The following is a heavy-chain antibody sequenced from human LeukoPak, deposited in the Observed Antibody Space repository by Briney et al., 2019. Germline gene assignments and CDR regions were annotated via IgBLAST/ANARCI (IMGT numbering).Heavy chain of an antibody. J-gene: IGHJ4*02. V-gene: IGHV3-49*03. Sequence: GGSLRLSCTASGFTFGDYAMSWFRQAPGKGLEWVGFIRSKAYGGTTEYAASVKGRFTISRDDSKSIAYLQMNSLKTEDTAVYYCTRDRPKYDFWSGYPDYWGQGTLVTVSS. CDR2: IRSKAYGGTT. CDR3: TRDRPKYDFWSGYPDY. CDR1: GFTFGDYA. D-gene: IGHD3-3*01.